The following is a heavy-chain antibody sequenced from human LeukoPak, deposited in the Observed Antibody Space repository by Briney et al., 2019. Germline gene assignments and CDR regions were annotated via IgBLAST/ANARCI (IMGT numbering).Heavy chain of an antibody. Sequence: GGSLRLSCAASGFTFSSYGMHWVRQAPGKGLEWVAFIRYDGSNKYYADSVKGRFTISRDNSKNSLYLQMNSLRAEDTAVYYCARLRMWGSTIPFDYWGQGTLVTVSS. V-gene: IGHV3-30*02. D-gene: IGHD2-2*02. CDR2: IRYDGSNK. CDR3: ARLRMWGSTIPFDY. CDR1: GFTFSSYG. J-gene: IGHJ4*02.